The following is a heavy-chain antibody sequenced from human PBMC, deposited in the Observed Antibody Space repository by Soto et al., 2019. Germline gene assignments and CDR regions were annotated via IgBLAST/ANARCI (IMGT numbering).Heavy chain of an antibody. V-gene: IGHV3-7*03. CDR3: AREERSSSWAIWGPINWFDP. Sequence: EVQLVESGGGLVQPGGSLRLSCAASGFTFSSYWMSWVRQAPGKGLEWVANIKQDGSEKYYVDSVKGQFTISRDNAKNSLYLQMNSLRAEDTAVYYCAREERSSSWAIWGPINWFDPWGQGTLVTVSS. J-gene: IGHJ5*02. CDR2: IKQDGSEK. D-gene: IGHD6-13*01. CDR1: GFTFSSYW.